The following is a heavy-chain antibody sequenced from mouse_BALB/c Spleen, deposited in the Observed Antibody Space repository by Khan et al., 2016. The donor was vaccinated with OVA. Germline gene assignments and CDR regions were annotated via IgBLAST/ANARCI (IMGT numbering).Heavy chain of an antibody. CDR1: GYTFTDYY. CDR2: IYPGSANT. J-gene: IGHJ4*01. CDR3: EGKESVATRDALDY. Sequence: QVQLKQSGPELVKPGASVKISCKASGYTFTDYYINWVKQKPGQGLEWIGWIYPGSANTKYNERFKDKATLTVDTSSSPAYMQLSSLTSEDTADYVCEGKESVATRDALDYWGQGTSVTVSS. V-gene: IGHV1-84*02. D-gene: IGHD1-1*01.